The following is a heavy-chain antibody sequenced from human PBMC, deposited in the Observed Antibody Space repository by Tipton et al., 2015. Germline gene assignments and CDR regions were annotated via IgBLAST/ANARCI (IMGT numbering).Heavy chain of an antibody. CDR2: ISYSGST. Sequence: TLSLTCTVSGGSVNSANYYWSWIRQPPGKGLEWIGYISYSGSTHYSPSFKSRVAISVDTSKNQFSLTLNSVTAADTAVYYCARDLEHGMDVWGQGTTVTVSS. V-gene: IGHV4-61*01. CDR1: GGSVNSANYY. D-gene: IGHD5-24*01. CDR3: ARDLEHGMDV. J-gene: IGHJ6*02.